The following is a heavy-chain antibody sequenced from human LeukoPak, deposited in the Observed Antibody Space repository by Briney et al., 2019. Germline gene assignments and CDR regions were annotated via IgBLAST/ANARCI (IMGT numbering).Heavy chain of an antibody. CDR2: INHSGST. D-gene: IGHD2-2*02. Sequence: SETLSLTCAVYGGSFSGYYWSWIRQPPGKGLEWIGEINHSGSTNYNPSHKSRVTISVDTSKNQFSLKLSSVTAADTAVYYCASITQSTSRYCSSTSCYRDYWGQGTLVTVSS. V-gene: IGHV4-34*01. CDR3: ASITQSTSRYCSSTSCYRDY. CDR1: GGSFSGYY. J-gene: IGHJ4*02.